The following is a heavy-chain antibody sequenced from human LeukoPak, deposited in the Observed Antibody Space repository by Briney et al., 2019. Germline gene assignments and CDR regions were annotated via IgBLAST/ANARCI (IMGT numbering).Heavy chain of an antibody. CDR3: ATIIVVADGFDY. J-gene: IGHJ4*02. CDR1: GYTLTELS. V-gene: IGHV1-24*01. D-gene: IGHD6-19*01. CDR2: FDPEDGET. Sequence: ASVKVSCKVSGYTLTELSMHWVRQAPGKGLEWMGGFDPEDGETIYAQKFQGRVTMTEDTSTDTPYMELSSLRFEDTAVYYCATIIVVADGFDYWGQGTLVTVSS.